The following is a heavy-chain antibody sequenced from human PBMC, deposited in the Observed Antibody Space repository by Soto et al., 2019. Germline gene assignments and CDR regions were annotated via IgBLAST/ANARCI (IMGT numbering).Heavy chain of an antibody. CDR2: IYYSGST. CDR1: GGSISRCGYY. Sequence: PSETLSLTCTVSGGSISRCGYYWSWIRRHPGKGLEWIGYIYYSGSTYYNPSLKSRVTISVDTSKNQFSLKLSSVTAADTAVYYCARGTPNTVDFDYWGQGTLVTVSS. D-gene: IGHD4-17*01. V-gene: IGHV4-31*03. CDR3: ARGTPNTVDFDY. J-gene: IGHJ4*02.